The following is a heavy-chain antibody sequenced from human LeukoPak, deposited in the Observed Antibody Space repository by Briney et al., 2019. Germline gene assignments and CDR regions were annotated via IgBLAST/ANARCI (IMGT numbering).Heavy chain of an antibody. CDR2: INTDGSST. V-gene: IGHV3-74*01. CDR3: ARGLGYSGSYYGGYFDY. D-gene: IGHD1-26*01. J-gene: IGHJ4*02. CDR1: GFTFSSYW. Sequence: GGSLRLSCAASGFTFSSYWMHWVRQAPGKGLVWVSRINTDGSSTSYADSVKGRFTISRDNAKNTLYLQMNSLRAEDTAVYYCARGLGYSGSYYGGYFDYWGQGTLVTVSS.